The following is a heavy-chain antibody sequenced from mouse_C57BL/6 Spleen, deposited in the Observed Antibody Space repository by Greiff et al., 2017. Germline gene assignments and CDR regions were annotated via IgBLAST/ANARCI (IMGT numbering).Heavy chain of an antibody. CDR1: GYTFTSYG. J-gene: IGHJ3*01. CDR3: ARYWTAQGPGAY. Sequence: VHLVESGAELARPGASVKLSCKASGYTFTSYGISWVKQRTGQGLEWIGEIYPRSGNTYYNEKFKGKATLTADKSSSTAYMELRSLTSEDSAVYVCARYWTAQGPGAYWGQGTLVTVSA. D-gene: IGHD3-2*02. CDR2: IYPRSGNT. V-gene: IGHV1-81*01.